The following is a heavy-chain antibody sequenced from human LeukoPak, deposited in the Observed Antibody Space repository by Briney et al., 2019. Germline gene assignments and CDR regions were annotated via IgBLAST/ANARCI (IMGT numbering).Heavy chain of an antibody. CDR1: GFTFSSHA. Sequence: PGGSLRLSCAASGFTFSSHAMSWVRQAPGKGLEWVSAISSNGGSTYYADSVKGRFTISRDNAKNSLYLQMNSLTVEDTAVYYCTRGDSPDYWGQGTLVAVSS. CDR2: ISSNGGST. J-gene: IGHJ4*02. D-gene: IGHD2-15*01. CDR3: TRGDSPDY. V-gene: IGHV3-23*01.